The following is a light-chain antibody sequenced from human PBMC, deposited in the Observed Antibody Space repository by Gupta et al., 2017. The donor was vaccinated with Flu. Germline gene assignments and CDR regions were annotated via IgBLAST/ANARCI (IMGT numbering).Light chain of an antibody. CDR3: AAWDDSLSGVV. Sequence: QSLLTQPPSSSGTPGHTVTISCSGRSSNIGSNYVYWYPQLPGTAPKLLIYRNNQRPSGVPDRFSGSKSGTSASMAISGLRSEDEADYYCAAWDDSLSGVVFGGGTKLTVL. CDR2: RNN. J-gene: IGLJ2*01. CDR1: SSNIGSNY. V-gene: IGLV1-47*01.